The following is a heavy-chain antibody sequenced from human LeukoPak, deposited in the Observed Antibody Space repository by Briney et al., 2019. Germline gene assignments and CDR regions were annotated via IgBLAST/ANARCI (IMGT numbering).Heavy chain of an antibody. D-gene: IGHD3-22*01. CDR1: GGSISSYY. Sequence: SETLSLTCTVSGGSISSYYWSWIRQPPGKGLEWIGYIYYSGSTNYNPSLKSRVTISVDTSKNQFSLKLSSVTAADTAVYYCARVAHYYDSSAGAFDIWGQGTMVTVSS. CDR2: IYYSGST. CDR3: ARVAHYYDSSAGAFDI. V-gene: IGHV4-59*01. J-gene: IGHJ3*02.